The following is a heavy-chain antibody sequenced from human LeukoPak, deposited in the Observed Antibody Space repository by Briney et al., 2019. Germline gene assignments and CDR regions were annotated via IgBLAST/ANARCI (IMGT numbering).Heavy chain of an antibody. CDR3: ARDHDSNVYYAQFAY. J-gene: IGHJ4*02. CDR2: IIPIFHTA. CDR1: GGDFSTYT. D-gene: IGHD3-22*01. V-gene: IGHV1-69*13. Sequence: ASVKVSCKASGGDFSTYTINWVRQAPGQGLEWMGGIIPIFHTANYALKFQGRVTITADESARTAYMELSSLGSDDTAVYYCARDHDSNVYYAQFAYWGQGTLVTVSS.